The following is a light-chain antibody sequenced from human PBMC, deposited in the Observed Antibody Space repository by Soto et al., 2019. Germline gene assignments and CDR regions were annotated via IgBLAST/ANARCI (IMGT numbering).Light chain of an antibody. CDR1: QVIRND. J-gene: IGKJ1*01. CDR2: AAS. CDR3: VQDYDYPRT. V-gene: IGKV1-6*01. Sequence: IQMTQSPSSLSASVGDRVTITCRASQVIRNDLGWYQQKPGKAPKLLIYAASTLHSGVPSRFSGSGSATEFTLTISTLHPDDFATYYCVQDYDYPRTFGQGTKVDIK.